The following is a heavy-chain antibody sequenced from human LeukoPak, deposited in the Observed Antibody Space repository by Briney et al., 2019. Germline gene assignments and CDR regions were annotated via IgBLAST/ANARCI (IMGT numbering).Heavy chain of an antibody. CDR2: ISGSGGST. CDR1: GFTFSSYA. CDR3: AKDGGYCSGGSCYWGWFDP. Sequence: QPGGSLRLSCAASGFTFSSYAMSWVRQAPGKGLEWVSAISGSGGSTYYADSVKGRFTISRDNSKNTLYLQMNSLRAEDTAVYYCAKDGGYCSGGSCYWGWFDPWGQGTLVTVSS. V-gene: IGHV3-23*01. J-gene: IGHJ5*02. D-gene: IGHD2-15*01.